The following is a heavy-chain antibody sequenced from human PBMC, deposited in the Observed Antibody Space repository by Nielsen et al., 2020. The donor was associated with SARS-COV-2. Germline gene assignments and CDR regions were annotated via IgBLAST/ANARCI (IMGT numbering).Heavy chain of an antibody. CDR2: INTGNGNT. CDR3: AREAGRGTLSGTERYFDF. V-gene: IGHV1-3*04. D-gene: IGHD1/OR15-1a*01. Sequence: ASVKVSCKSSGYTFTTNAIHWVRQAPGQWLEWMGWINTGNGNTKHSQRSQGRVTFTRDTSASTAHMELASLNSEDTAIYYCAREAGRGTLSGTERYFDFWGQGTLVTVSS. CDR1: GYTFTTNA. J-gene: IGHJ4*02.